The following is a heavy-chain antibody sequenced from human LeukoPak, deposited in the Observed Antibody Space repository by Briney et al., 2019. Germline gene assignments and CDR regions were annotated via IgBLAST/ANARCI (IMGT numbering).Heavy chain of an antibody. J-gene: IGHJ5*02. CDR3: ARDGGGCSSTSCYPAFDP. V-gene: IGHV1-69*13. Sequence: SVKVSCKAYGGTFSSYAISWVRQAPGQGLEWMGGIIPIFGTANYAQKFQGRVTITADESTSTAYMELSSLRSEDTAVYYCARDGGGCSSTSCYPAFDPWGQGTLVTVSS. CDR2: IIPIFGTA. D-gene: IGHD2-2*01. CDR1: GGTFSSYA.